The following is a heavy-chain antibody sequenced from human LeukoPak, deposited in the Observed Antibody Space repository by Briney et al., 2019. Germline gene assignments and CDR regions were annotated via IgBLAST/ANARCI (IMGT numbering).Heavy chain of an antibody. V-gene: IGHV4-61*02. CDR3: ARDRGYGLGY. D-gene: IGHD4-17*01. J-gene: IGHJ4*02. CDR2: IYTSGST. Sequence: SQTLSLTCTVSGGSISSGSYYWSWIRQPAGKGLEWIGRIYTSGSTNYTPSLKSRVTISVATSKNQFSLKLSSVTAADTAVYYCARDRGYGLGYWGQGTLVTVSS. CDR1: GGSISSGSYY.